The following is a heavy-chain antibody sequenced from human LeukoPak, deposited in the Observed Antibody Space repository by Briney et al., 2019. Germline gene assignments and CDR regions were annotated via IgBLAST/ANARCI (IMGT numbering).Heavy chain of an antibody. V-gene: IGHV4-59*01. J-gene: IGHJ4*02. D-gene: IGHD3-10*02. Sequence: SETLSLTCTVSGGSISSYYWNWIRQPPGKGLEWIGYIYYSGSTNYNPSLKSRVTISVDTSKNQFSLKLSSVTAADTAVYYCARVKSRGVRGVILNYFDYWGQGTLVTVSS. CDR1: GGSISSYY. CDR2: IYYSGST. CDR3: ARVKSRGVRGVILNYFDY.